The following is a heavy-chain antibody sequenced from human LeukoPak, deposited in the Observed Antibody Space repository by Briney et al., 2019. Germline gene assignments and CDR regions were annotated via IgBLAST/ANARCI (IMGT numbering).Heavy chain of an antibody. CDR1: DGSLSGYY. CDR3: ARVIYFYDSSGYYPDY. CDR2: INLRGST. J-gene: IGHJ4*02. V-gene: IGHV4-34*01. Sequence: SETLSLTCEVFDGSLSGYYWTWIRQAPGKGLEWIGQINLRGSTHYNPSLKSRVTISVDTSKNQFSLKLTSVTAADTAVYYCARVIYFYDSSGYYPDYWGQGTLVTVSS. D-gene: IGHD3-22*01.